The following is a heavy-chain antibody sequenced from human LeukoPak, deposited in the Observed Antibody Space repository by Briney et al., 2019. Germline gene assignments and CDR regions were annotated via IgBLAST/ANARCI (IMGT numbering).Heavy chain of an antibody. CDR3: AKDWGHYYASGHGSYFDY. V-gene: IGHV3-33*06. J-gene: IGHJ4*02. Sequence: GGSLRLSCAASGFTFSNYGIHSVRQAPGKGLEWVAVIWYDGVNKFYSDSVKGRFTISRDNSKNTLYLQMNSLRAEDTAVYYSAKDWGHYYASGHGSYFDYWGQGTLVTVSS. D-gene: IGHD3-10*01. CDR1: GFTFSNYG. CDR2: IWYDGVNK.